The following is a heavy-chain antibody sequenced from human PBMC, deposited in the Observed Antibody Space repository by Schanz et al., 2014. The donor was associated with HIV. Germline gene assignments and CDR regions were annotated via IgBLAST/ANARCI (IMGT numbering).Heavy chain of an antibody. V-gene: IGHV1-8*01. CDR2: MNPNSGNT. D-gene: IGHD3-3*01. CDR3: ARMGVTIFGGGMDV. CDR1: GYSFPSYD. J-gene: IGHJ6*02. Sequence: QVLLVQSGAEVKKPGASVKVSCTASGYSFPSYDFNWVRQAPGQGLEWMGWMNPNSGNTDFAQKFQGRVTMTRNTSISTAYMELSSLISEDTAVYYCARMGVTIFGGGMDVWGQGTTVTVSS.